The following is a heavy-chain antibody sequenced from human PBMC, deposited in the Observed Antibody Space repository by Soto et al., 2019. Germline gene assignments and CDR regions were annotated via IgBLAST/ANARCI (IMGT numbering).Heavy chain of an antibody. CDR3: ASGWDCGGYCYAHLQH. D-gene: IGHD2-21*02. CDR2: IIPIFGTA. V-gene: IGHV1-69*12. Sequence: QVQLVQSGAEVKKPGSSVKVSCKASGGTFSSYAISWVRQAPGQGLEWMGGIIPIFGTANYAQKFQGRVTITADESTSTAYMELSSLRSEDTAVYYCASGWDCGGYCYAHLQHWGQGTLVTVSS. CDR1: GGTFSSYA. J-gene: IGHJ1*01.